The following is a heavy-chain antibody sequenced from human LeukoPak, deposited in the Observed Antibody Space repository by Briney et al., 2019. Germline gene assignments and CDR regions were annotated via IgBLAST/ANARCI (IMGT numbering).Heavy chain of an antibody. Sequence: GGCLRLSCAASEVMFSSNGMSWVRLAPGKGLEWVANIKEDGTETYYVDSVKGRFAISRDNAKNSLYLQMNSLRVEDTAVYYCAKEGRSLQTYWGQGTLVTVSS. J-gene: IGHJ4*02. D-gene: IGHD5-24*01. CDR1: EVMFSSNG. CDR2: IKEDGTET. V-gene: IGHV3-7*03. CDR3: AKEGRSLQTY.